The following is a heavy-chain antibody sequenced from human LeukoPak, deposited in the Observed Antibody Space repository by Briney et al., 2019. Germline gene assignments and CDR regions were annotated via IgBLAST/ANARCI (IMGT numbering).Heavy chain of an antibody. J-gene: IGHJ3*02. CDR1: GFTFSSYW. D-gene: IGHD2-15*01. V-gene: IGHV3-7*01. CDR2: IKQDGSEE. CDR3: AGTLEYCSGGSCYGDAFDI. Sequence: PGGSLRLSCAASGFTFSSYWMSWVRQAPGKGLEWVANIKQDGSEEYYVDSVKGRFTISRDNAKNTLYMQMNSLRAEETAVYSCAGTLEYCSGGSCYGDAFDIWGQGTMVTVSS.